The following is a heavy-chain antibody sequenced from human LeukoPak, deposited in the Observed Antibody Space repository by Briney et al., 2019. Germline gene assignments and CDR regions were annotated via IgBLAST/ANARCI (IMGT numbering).Heavy chain of an antibody. CDR2: IYYSGST. Sequence: SETLSLTCTVSGGSISSYYWSWIRQPPGKGLEWIGYIYYSGSTNYNPSLKSRVTISVDTSKNQFSLKLSSVTAADTAVYYCARVVRVTPGAFDIWGQGTMVTVSS. V-gene: IGHV4-59*12. J-gene: IGHJ3*02. D-gene: IGHD3-10*01. CDR1: GGSISSYY. CDR3: ARVVRVTPGAFDI.